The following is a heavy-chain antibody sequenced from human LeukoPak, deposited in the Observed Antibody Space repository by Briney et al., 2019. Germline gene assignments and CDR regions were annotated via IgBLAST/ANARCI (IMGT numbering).Heavy chain of an antibody. CDR1: GFTVSGNY. J-gene: IGHJ4*02. V-gene: IGHV3-66*01. CDR3: ARGRRDFDY. Sequence: GGSLRLSCAASGFTVSGNYMSWVRQAPGKGLEWVSILYSGGTAHYAESVKGRFTISRDISKNTVYLQMNSLSAEDTAVYYCARGRRDFDYWGQGTLVTVSS. CDR2: LYSGGTA.